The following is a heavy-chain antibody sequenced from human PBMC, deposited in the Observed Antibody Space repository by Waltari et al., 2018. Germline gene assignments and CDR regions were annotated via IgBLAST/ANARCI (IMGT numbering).Heavy chain of an antibody. V-gene: IGHV4-34*02. CDR1: GVPFSGYY. J-gene: IGHJ6*02. D-gene: IGHD2-15*01. CDR2: INHNGNI. CDR3: VRLEDCTGPGGNCYSADSFAMDV. Sequence: QVQLQQWGAGQLQPSETLSLTCAVNGVPFSGYYWGCIRQPPGKGLEWIGEINHNGNINRNPSLRSRLTMLIDTAKSQFALKLNSVTAADTGVYYCVRLEDCTGPGGNCYSADSFAMDVWGQGTMVTVSS.